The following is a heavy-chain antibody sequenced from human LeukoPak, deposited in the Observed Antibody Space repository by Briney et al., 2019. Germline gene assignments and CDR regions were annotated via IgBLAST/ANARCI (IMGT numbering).Heavy chain of an antibody. CDR1: GGSLSSSSYY. Sequence: PSETLSLTCTVSGGSLSSSSYYWGWLRQPPGRGLEWRGCIYYSGCTNYNPPLKSRVTISLNTSRDQLSSTLKPATAADPALYYRSKSNCHGLIVIWGQGTMVTVSS. J-gene: IGHJ3*02. V-gene: IGHV4-39*07. CDR2: IYYSGCT. D-gene: IGHD2/OR15-2a*01. CDR3: SKSNCHGLIVI.